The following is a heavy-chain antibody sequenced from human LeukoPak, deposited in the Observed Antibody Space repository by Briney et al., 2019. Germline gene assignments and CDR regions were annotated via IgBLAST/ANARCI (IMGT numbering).Heavy chain of an antibody. CDR2: ISGSGGST. Sequence: GGSLRLSCAASGFTFSSYGMSWVRQAPGKGLEWVSAISGSGGSTYYADSVKGRFTISRDNSKNTLYLQMNSLRAEDTAVYYCAKGYDSSGTGTFDYWGQGTLVTVSS. V-gene: IGHV3-23*01. D-gene: IGHD3-22*01. CDR3: AKGYDSSGTGTFDY. CDR1: GFTFSSYG. J-gene: IGHJ4*02.